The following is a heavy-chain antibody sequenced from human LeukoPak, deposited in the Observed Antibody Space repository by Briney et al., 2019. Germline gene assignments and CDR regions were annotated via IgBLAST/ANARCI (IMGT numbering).Heavy chain of an antibody. CDR1: GGTFSSYT. CDR3: ARDPRTTRDWED. D-gene: IGHD2/OR15-2a*01. Sequence: SVKVSCKASGGTFSSYTISWVRQAPGQGLERMGRIIPILGIANYAQKFQGRVTITADKSTSTAYMELSSLRSEDTAVYYCARDPRTTRDWEDWGQGTLVTVSS. CDR2: IIPILGIA. V-gene: IGHV1-69*04. J-gene: IGHJ4*02.